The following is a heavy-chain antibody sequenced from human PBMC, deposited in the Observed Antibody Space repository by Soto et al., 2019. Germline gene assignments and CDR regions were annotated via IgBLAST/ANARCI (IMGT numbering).Heavy chain of an antibody. D-gene: IGHD3-10*01. J-gene: IGHJ6*03. CDR3: ARGASGRYYMDV. Sequence: EVQLVESGGGLVQPGGSLRLSCAASGFTFSNYWIHWVRQAPGKGLVWVSRINSDGSRINSADSVRGRFTISRDNAKNTLYLQVNSLGAEDTAVYYCARGASGRYYMDVWGKGTTVTVSS. V-gene: IGHV3-74*01. CDR1: GFTFSNYW. CDR2: INSDGSRI.